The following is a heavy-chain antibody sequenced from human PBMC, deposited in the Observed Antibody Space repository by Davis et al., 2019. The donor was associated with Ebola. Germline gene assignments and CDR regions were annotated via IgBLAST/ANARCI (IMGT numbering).Heavy chain of an antibody. CDR1: GFTFSNAW. CDR3: ARLAVWNRRLNYYYYGMDV. D-gene: IGHD1/OR15-1a*01. V-gene: IGHV3-23*01. J-gene: IGHJ6*02. Sequence: GESLKISCAASGFTFSNAWMNWVRQAPGKGLEWVSAISGSGGSTYYADSVKGRFTISRDNSKNTLYLQMNSLRAEDTAVYYCARLAVWNRRLNYYYYGMDVWGQGTTVTVSS. CDR2: ISGSGGST.